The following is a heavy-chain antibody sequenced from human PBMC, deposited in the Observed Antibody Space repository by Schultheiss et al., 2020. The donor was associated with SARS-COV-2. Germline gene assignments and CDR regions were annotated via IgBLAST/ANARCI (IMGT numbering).Heavy chain of an antibody. CDR2: ISGSGGST. D-gene: IGHD3-10*01. Sequence: GGSLRLSCAASGFTFSSYAMSWVRQAPGKGLEWVSAISGSGGSTYYADSVKGRFTISRDNSKNTLYLQMNSLRAEDTAVYYCARVESYYGSGMGLPHWGQGTLVTGSS. J-gene: IGHJ4*02. V-gene: IGHV3-23*01. CDR1: GFTFSSYA. CDR3: ARVESYYGSGMGLPH.